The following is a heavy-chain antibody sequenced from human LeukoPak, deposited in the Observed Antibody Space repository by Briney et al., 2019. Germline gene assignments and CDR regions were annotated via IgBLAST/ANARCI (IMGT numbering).Heavy chain of an antibody. CDR1: GGSITNYY. V-gene: IGHV4-4*07. CDR2: IYSSGST. J-gene: IGHJ6*02. Sequence: SETLSLTRTVSGGSITNYYWSWIRQPAGKGLEWIGNIYSSGSTNYNPSLKSRVAMSVDTSNNQFSLKLYSVTAADTALYYCARDSGAYISGSYYYYGMDVWGQGTTLTVSS. CDR3: ARDSGAYISGSYYYYGMDV. D-gene: IGHD5-18*01.